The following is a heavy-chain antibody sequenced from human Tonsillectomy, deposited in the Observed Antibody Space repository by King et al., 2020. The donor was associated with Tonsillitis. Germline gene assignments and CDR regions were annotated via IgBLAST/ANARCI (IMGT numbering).Heavy chain of an antibody. J-gene: IGHJ4*02. D-gene: IGHD6-19*01. CDR1: GFTFRSYG. V-gene: IGHV3-33*05. CDR3: ARERLFRSGWGIEY. Sequence: VQLVESGGGVVQPGRSLRLSCAASGFTFRSYGMHWVRQAPGKGLEWVAVISYDGSNKHYADSVKGRFTISRDNSDKTLYLQMSRLGAEDTAVYYCARERLFRSGWGIEYWGQGTLVTVSS. CDR2: ISYDGSNK.